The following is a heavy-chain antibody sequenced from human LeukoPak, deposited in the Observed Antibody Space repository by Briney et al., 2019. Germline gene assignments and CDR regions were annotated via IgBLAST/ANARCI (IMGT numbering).Heavy chain of an antibody. D-gene: IGHD3-10*01. V-gene: IGHV4-4*07. CDR2: IYTSGSA. J-gene: IGHJ4*02. CDR3: ARDRWFGEFTWFDY. CDR1: GGSISSYY. Sequence: PSETLSLTCTVSGGSISSYYWSWIRQPAGKGLEWIGRIYTSGSANYNPSLKSRVTMSVDTSKNQFSLKLSSVTAADTAVYYCARDRWFGEFTWFDYWGQGTLVTVSS.